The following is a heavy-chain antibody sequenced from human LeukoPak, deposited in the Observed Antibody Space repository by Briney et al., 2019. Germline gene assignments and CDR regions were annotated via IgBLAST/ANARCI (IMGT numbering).Heavy chain of an antibody. D-gene: IGHD3-22*01. CDR2: ISGSGGST. Sequence: SGGSLRLSCAASGFTCSSYAMSWVRQAPGKGLEWVSAISGSGGSTYYADSVKGRFTISRDNSKNTLYLQMNSLRAEDTAVYYCAKGSITMIVVVPDYWGQGTLVTVSS. J-gene: IGHJ4*02. V-gene: IGHV3-23*01. CDR3: AKGSITMIVVVPDY. CDR1: GFTCSSYA.